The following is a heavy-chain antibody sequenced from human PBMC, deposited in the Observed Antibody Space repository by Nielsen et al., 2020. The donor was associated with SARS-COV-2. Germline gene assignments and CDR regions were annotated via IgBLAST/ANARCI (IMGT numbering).Heavy chain of an antibody. CDR2: ISWNSGSI. V-gene: IGHV3-9*01. CDR3: AKDMYGDPRVFDY. J-gene: IGHJ4*02. Sequence: GGSLRLSCAASGFTFDDYAMHWVRQAPGKGLEWVSGISWNSGSIGYADSVKGRFTISRDIAKNSLYLQMNSLRAEDTALYYCAKDMYGDPRVFDYWGQGTLVTVSS. D-gene: IGHD2-21*02. CDR1: GFTFDDYA.